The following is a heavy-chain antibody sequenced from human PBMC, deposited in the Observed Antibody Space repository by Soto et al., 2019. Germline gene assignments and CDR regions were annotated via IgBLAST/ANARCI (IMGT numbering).Heavy chain of an antibody. D-gene: IGHD2-15*01. CDR2: IYYSGST. CDR1: GGSISSYY. Sequence: SETLSLTCTVSGGSISSYYWSWIRQPPGKGLEWIGYIYYSGSTNYNPSLKSRVTISVDTSKNQFSLKLSSVTAADTAVYYCARHKGGRYCSGGSCYPLRYYYYYMDVWGKGTTVTVSS. CDR3: ARHKGGRYCSGGSCYPLRYYYYYMDV. J-gene: IGHJ6*03. V-gene: IGHV4-59*08.